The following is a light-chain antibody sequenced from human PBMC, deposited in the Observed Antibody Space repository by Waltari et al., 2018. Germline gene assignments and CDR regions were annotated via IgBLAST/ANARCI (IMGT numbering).Light chain of an antibody. Sequence: QSALTPPASVSGSPGQSITISCTGTSSYVGNYNRVPWYQQHPGKAPKLMIYAVSKRPSGVSDRFSGSKSGDMASLTISGLQPEDEAEYFCSSYAGSSKGVFGGGTKVTVL. J-gene: IGLJ2*01. V-gene: IGLV2-23*02. CDR2: AVS. CDR1: SSYVGNYNR. CDR3: SSYAGSSKGV.